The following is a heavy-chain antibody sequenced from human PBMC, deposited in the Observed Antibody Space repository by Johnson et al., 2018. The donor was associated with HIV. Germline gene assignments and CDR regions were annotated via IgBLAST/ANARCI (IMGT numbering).Heavy chain of an antibody. CDR2: IYSGGNT. CDR3: ARDRPYYYGSGDAFDI. Sequence: VQLVESGGGLIQPGGSLRLSCAASGFTVSSNYMSWVRQAPGKGLEWVSVIYSGGNTYYADSVKGRFTISRDNSKNTLYLQMNSLRAEDTAVYYCARDRPYYYGSGDAFDIWGQGTTVTVSS. CDR1: GFTVSSNY. V-gene: IGHV3-53*01. D-gene: IGHD3-10*01. J-gene: IGHJ3*02.